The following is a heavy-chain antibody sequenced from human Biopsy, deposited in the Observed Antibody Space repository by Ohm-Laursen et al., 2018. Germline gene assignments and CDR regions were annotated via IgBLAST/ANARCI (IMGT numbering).Heavy chain of an antibody. CDR1: GFTFSVYA. CDR2: ICDDGSSE. J-gene: IGHJ4*02. D-gene: IGHD3-22*01. CDR3: AKAGPARSGYYSGIVVDGCDS. Sequence: SLRLSCAASGFTFSVYAMHWVRQAPGKGLEWVAIICDDGSSEYYADSVKGRFTISRDNSKNTVYLQMNSLRAEDTALYYCAKAGPARSGYYSGIVVDGCDSWGQGTLVTVSS. V-gene: IGHV3-33*06.